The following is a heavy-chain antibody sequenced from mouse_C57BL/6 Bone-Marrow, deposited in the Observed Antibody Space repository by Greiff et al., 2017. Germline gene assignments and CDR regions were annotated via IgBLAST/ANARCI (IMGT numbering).Heavy chain of an antibody. CDR2: ISYSGST. Sequence: EVQGVESGPGLAKPSQTLSLTCSVTGYSITSDYWNWIRKFPGNKLEYMGYISYSGSTYYNPSLKSRISITRDTSKNQYYLQLNSVTTEDTATYYCARFRLLRGYAMDYWGQGTSVTVSS. CDR1: GYSITSDY. V-gene: IGHV3-8*01. D-gene: IGHD2-3*01. J-gene: IGHJ4*01. CDR3: ARFRLLRGYAMDY.